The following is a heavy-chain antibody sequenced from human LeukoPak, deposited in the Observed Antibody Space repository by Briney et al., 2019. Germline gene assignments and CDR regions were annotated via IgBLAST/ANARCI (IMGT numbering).Heavy chain of an antibody. CDR2: IYIGGST. D-gene: IGHD3-9*01. J-gene: IGHJ3*02. CDR1: GFTVSSNY. Sequence: GGSLRLSCAASGFTVSSNYMSWVRQAPGKGLEWVSVIYIGGSTYYADSVKGRFTISRDNSKNTLYLQMNSLRAEDTAVYYCARIGTYDILTGYPSEDIWGQGTMVTVSS. CDR3: ARIGTYDILTGYPSEDI. V-gene: IGHV3-66*01.